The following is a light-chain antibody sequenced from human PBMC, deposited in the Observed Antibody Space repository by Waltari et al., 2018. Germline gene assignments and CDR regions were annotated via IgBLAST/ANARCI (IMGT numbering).Light chain of an antibody. Sequence: QSALTQPASVSESPGQSSTISCTGTTGDVGAYNYVSWYQQLPGKAPKLLIYDVANRPSGVSDRFSGSKSGNTASLIISGLQAEDEADYYCCSLTSSRTVIFGGGTKLTVL. CDR2: DVA. CDR1: TGDVGAYNY. CDR3: CSLTSSRTVI. V-gene: IGLV2-14*03. J-gene: IGLJ2*01.